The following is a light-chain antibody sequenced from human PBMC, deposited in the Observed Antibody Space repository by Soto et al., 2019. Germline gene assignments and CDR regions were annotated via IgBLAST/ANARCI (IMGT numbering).Light chain of an antibody. CDR1: GSDVGAYNY. J-gene: IGLJ1*01. CDR2: DVS. CDR3: YSYTSSSTYV. Sequence: SVLTQPASVSGSPVQSITISCSGTGSDVGAYNYVSWYQQHPAKAPKLMIYDVSNRPSGVSDRFSGSKSGNTASLTISGLQAEDEADYYCYSYTSSSTYVFGSGTKVTVL. V-gene: IGLV2-14*01.